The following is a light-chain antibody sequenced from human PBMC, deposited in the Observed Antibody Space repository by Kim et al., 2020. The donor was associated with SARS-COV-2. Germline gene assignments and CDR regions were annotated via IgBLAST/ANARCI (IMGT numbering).Light chain of an antibody. Sequence: GVSVKLTCTLSSGHSSYAIAWHQQQPEKGPRYLVKLNSDGSHSKGDGIPGRFAGSSSGAERYLTIASLQSEDEADYYCQTWGTGMVFGGGTQLTVL. V-gene: IGLV4-69*01. CDR3: QTWGTGMV. J-gene: IGLJ3*02. CDR2: LNSDGSH. CDR1: SGHSSYA.